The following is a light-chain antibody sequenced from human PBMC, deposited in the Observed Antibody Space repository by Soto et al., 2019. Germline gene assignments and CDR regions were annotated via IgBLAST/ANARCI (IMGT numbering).Light chain of an antibody. CDR1: QTVTSN. CDR3: QQYNDWPRT. Sequence: EIVMTQSPVTPSVSPRETANLSCRASQTVTSNLAWYQQKPGRSPRLLLTGASTRATGIPARFSGGGSGTEFTLTISRLQSEDLAVYYCQQYNDWPRTFGQGTKVDIK. V-gene: IGKV3-15*01. CDR2: GAS. J-gene: IGKJ1*01.